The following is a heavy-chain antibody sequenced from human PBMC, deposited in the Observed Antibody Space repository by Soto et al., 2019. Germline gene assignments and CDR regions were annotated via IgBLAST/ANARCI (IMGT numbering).Heavy chain of an antibody. Sequence: PSETLSLTCTVFGGSLNSYYWSWVRQPPDKGLEWIGYIHYTGSTNYNPSLKSRITMSVDTSKNQFSLKLSSVTAADTAVYYCARHSGSYVGAFPIWGQGTMVTVSS. J-gene: IGHJ3*02. V-gene: IGHV4-59*08. CDR2: IHYTGST. CDR3: ARHSGSYVGAFPI. D-gene: IGHD1-26*01. CDR1: GGSLNSYY.